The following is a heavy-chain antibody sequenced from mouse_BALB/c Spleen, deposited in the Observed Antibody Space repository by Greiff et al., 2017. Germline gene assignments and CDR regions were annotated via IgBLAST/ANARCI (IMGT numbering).Heavy chain of an antibody. J-gene: IGHJ2*01. CDR2: ISTYYGDA. CDR3: ARGGGYGDYVLDY. Sequence: VMLVESGAELVRPGVSVKISCKGSGYTFTDYAMHWVKQSHAKSLEWIGVISTYYGDASYNQKFKGKATMTVDKSSSTAYMELARLTSEDSAIYYCARGGGYGDYVLDYWGQGTTLTVSS. CDR1: GYTFTDYA. V-gene: IGHV1S137*01. D-gene: IGHD2-13*01.